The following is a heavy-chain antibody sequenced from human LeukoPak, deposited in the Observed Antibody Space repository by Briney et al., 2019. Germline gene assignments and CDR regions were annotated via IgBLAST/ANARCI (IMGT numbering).Heavy chain of an antibody. V-gene: IGHV1-46*01. CDR1: GYTFTSYY. J-gene: IGHJ4*02. D-gene: IGHD3-22*01. Sequence: ASVKVSCKASGYTFTSYYMHWVRQAPGQGLEWMGIINPSGGSTSYAQKFQGRVTMTRDTSTSTVYMELSSLRSEDTAVYYCAGGYDSSGYYYADFDYWGQGTLVTVSS. CDR2: INPSGGST. CDR3: AGGYDSSGYYYADFDY.